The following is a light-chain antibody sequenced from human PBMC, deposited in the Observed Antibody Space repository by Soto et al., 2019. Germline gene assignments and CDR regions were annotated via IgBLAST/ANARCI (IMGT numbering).Light chain of an antibody. Sequence: EIVMTQSPATLSVSPGERVTLSCRASQSVSSNLAWYQQKPGQAPRLLIYGASTRATGIPARFSGSGSGTEFTLTISSLQSEDFAVYYCQQYNNWWTFGQGTKVGIK. CDR1: QSVSSN. CDR2: GAS. J-gene: IGKJ1*01. CDR3: QQYNNWWT. V-gene: IGKV3-15*01.